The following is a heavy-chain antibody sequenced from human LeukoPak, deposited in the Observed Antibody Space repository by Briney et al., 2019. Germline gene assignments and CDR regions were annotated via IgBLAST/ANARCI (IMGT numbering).Heavy chain of an antibody. CDR1: GGSISSSSYY. Sequence: SETLSLTCTVSGGSISSSSYYWGWIRQPPGKGLEWIGSIYYSGSTYYNPSLKSRVTISVDTSKNQFSLKLSSVTAADTAVYYCARHVFSVVRGVIIRAPNYYYYGMDVWGQGTTVAVSS. J-gene: IGHJ6*02. V-gene: IGHV4-39*01. CDR3: ARHVFSVVRGVIIRAPNYYYYGMDV. CDR2: IYYSGST. D-gene: IGHD3-10*01.